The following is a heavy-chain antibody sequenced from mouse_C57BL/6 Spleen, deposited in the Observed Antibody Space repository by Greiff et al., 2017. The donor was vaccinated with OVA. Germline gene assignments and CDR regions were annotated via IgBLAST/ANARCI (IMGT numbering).Heavy chain of an antibody. CDR1: GYTFTSYW. Sequence: VKLQQPGAELVKPGASVKLSCKASGYTFTSYWMHWVKQRPGQGLEWIGMIHPNSGSTNYNEKFKSKATLTVDKSSSTAYMQLSSLTSEDSAVYYCARSGQLRLHYAMDYWGQGTSVTVSS. CDR3: ARSGQLRLHYAMDY. D-gene: IGHD3-2*02. J-gene: IGHJ4*01. V-gene: IGHV1-64*01. CDR2: IHPNSGST.